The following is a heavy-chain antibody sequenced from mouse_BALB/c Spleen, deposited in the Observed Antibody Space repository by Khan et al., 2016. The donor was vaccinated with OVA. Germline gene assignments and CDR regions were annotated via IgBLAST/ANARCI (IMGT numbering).Heavy chain of an antibody. CDR2: ISPGSGDT. J-gene: IGHJ3*01. Sequence: QVQLQQPGAELARPGASVKLSCKASGYTFTDYYINWVKQRTGQGLEWIGEISPGSGDTYYTEKFKGKATLTADKSSSTAYMQLSSLTSEASAVYFCARRNYFGYTFAYWGQGTLVTVSA. CDR1: GYTFTDYY. CDR3: ARRNYFGYTFAY. D-gene: IGHD1-2*01. V-gene: IGHV1-77*01.